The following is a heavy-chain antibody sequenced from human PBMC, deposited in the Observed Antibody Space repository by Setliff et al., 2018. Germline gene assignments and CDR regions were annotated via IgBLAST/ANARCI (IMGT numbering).Heavy chain of an antibody. V-gene: IGHV4-59*04. J-gene: IGHJ4*02. CDR1: TASMPYYY. Sequence: SETLSLTCSVSTASMPYYYWSWIRQPPGKGLEWIGRIYYRGDTYYNASLKGRLTISVDTAQNQFSLRLTSVTAADTAVYYCARTGTYRYFDYWGQGALVTVSS. CDR2: IYYRGDT. CDR3: ARTGTYRYFDY. D-gene: IGHD1-1*01.